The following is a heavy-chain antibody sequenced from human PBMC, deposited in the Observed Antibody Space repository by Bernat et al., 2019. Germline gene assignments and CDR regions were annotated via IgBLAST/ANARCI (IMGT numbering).Heavy chain of an antibody. CDR3: ARGMIGGPSTKN. J-gene: IGHJ4*02. Sequence: EVHLVESGGGLVQPGGCLRLSCAASGFTFSSYWMTWVRQAPGKGLEWVANINEGGSATYYVDSVRGRFTISRDNDRNSLYLQMNSLRAEDTAVYYCARGMIGGPSTKNWGQGTLVTVSS. D-gene: IGHD3-16*01. V-gene: IGHV3-7*01. CDR2: INEGGSAT. CDR1: GFTFSSYW.